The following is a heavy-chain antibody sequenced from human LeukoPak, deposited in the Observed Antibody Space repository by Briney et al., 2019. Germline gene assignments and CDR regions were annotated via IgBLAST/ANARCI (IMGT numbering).Heavy chain of an antibody. V-gene: IGHV3-74*03. J-gene: IGHJ5*02. CDR1: GFTLKNYW. CDR2: SKYDGSTA. CDR3: AKSDWFDP. Sequence: PGGSLRLSCETSGFTLKNYWMSWVRRAPGKGLEWISRSKYDGSTAMYAESVKGRFTISRDNARGTLYLQMNSLRVDDTAVYYCAKSDWFDPCGRGILVTVSS.